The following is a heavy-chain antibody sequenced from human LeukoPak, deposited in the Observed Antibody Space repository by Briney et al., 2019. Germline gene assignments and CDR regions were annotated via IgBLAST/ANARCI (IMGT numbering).Heavy chain of an antibody. Sequence: PGGSLRLSRAASGFTFSSYEMNWVRQAPGKGLEWVSYISSSGSTIYYADSVKGRFTISRDNAKNSLYLQMNSLRAEDTAVYYCARGFGGYDIIDYWGQGTLVTVSS. V-gene: IGHV3-48*03. D-gene: IGHD5-12*01. CDR1: GFTFSSYE. J-gene: IGHJ4*02. CDR3: ARGFGGYDIIDY. CDR2: ISSSGSTI.